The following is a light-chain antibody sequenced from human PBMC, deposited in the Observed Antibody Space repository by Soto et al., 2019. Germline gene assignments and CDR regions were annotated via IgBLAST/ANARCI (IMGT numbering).Light chain of an antibody. J-gene: IGKJ2*01. CDR2: DAS. CDR1: QSVSSY. Sequence: EIVLTQSPATLSLSPRERATLSCRASQSVSSYLAWYQQKPGQAPRLLIYDASNRATGIPARFSGSGSGTDFTLTISSLEPEDFAVYYCQLRSNWPPYTFGQGTKLEIQ. CDR3: QLRSNWPPYT. V-gene: IGKV3-11*01.